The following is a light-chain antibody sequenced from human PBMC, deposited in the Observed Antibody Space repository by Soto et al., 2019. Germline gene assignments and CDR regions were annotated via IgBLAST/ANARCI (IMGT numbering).Light chain of an antibody. J-gene: IGLJ3*02. Sequence: QSALTQPASVSGSPGQSITISCTGTSSDVGAYNYVSWYQQRPGKAPKLMIYEVSNRPSGVSNRCSGSKSGNTASLTISGLQAEDEADYYCSSYTGSSTLVFGGGTQLTVL. CDR3: SSYTGSSTLV. V-gene: IGLV2-14*01. CDR1: SSDVGAYNY. CDR2: EVS.